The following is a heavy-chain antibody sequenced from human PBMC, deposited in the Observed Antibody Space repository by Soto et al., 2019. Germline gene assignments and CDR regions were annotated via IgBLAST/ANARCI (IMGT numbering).Heavy chain of an antibody. V-gene: IGHV3-30-3*01. J-gene: IGHJ3*02. CDR2: ISYDGSNK. CDR3: ARGYLHYYDSSGYYVGGAFDI. D-gene: IGHD3-22*01. Sequence: QVQLVESGGGVVQPGRSLRLSCAASGFTFSSYAMHWVRQAPGKGLEWVAVISYDGSNKYYADSVKGRFTISRDNSKNTLYLQMNSLRAEDTAVYYCARGYLHYYDSSGYYVGGAFDIWGQGTMVTVSS. CDR1: GFTFSSYA.